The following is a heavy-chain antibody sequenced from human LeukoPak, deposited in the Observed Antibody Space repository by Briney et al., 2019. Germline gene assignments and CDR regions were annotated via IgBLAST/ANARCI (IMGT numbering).Heavy chain of an antibody. V-gene: IGHV3-21*01. CDR1: GFTFTSYG. CDR3: ARDSETMVNGMDV. CDR2: ISSSSSYI. D-gene: IGHD3-10*01. Sequence: PGGSLRLSCAASGFTFTSYGMHWVRQAPGKGLEWVSSISSSSSYIYYADSVKGRFTISRDNAKNSLYLQMNSLRAEDTAVYYCARDSETMVNGMDVWGQGTTVTVSS. J-gene: IGHJ6*02.